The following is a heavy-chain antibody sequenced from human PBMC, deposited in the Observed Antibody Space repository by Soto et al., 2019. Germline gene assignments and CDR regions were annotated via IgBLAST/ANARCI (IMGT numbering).Heavy chain of an antibody. CDR1: GFTFSNAW. J-gene: IGHJ4*02. Sequence: PGGSLRLSCAASGFTFSNAWMNWVRQAPGKGLEWVGRIKSKTDGGTTDYAAPVKGRFTISRDDSKNTLYLQTNSLKTEDTAVYYCTTDQEYSYGYEVVYWGQGTLVTVSS. D-gene: IGHD5-18*01. V-gene: IGHV3-15*07. CDR3: TTDQEYSYGYEVVY. CDR2: IKSKTDGGTT.